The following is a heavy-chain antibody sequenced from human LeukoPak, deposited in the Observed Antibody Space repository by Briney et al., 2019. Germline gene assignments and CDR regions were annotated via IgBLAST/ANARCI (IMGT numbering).Heavy chain of an antibody. CDR1: GYTLTELS. D-gene: IGHD1-26*01. CDR3: ARGGYSGSFPSAH. CDR2: FDPEDGET. Sequence: ASVKVSCKVSGYTLTELSMHWVRQAPGKGLEWMGGFDPEDGETIYAQKFQGRVTITRDTSASTAYMELSSLRSEDTAVYYCARGGYSGSFPSAHWGQGTLVTVSS. V-gene: IGHV1-24*01. J-gene: IGHJ4*02.